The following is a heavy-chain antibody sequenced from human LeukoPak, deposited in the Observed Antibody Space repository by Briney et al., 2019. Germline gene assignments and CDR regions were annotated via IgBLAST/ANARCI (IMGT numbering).Heavy chain of an antibody. CDR1: GASFNSDDQY. CDR2: IHPSRML. D-gene: IGHD3-22*01. CDR3: SRGLDSRKLGY. V-gene: IGHV4-31*03. Sequence: SETLSLTCTVSGASFNSDDQYWNWIRQSPGKGLEWIGSIHPSRMLYNNPSLESRVTMSRDTSKNQFSLNLNSVTAADTAVYFCSRGLDSRKLGYWGRGILVTVSS. J-gene: IGHJ4*02.